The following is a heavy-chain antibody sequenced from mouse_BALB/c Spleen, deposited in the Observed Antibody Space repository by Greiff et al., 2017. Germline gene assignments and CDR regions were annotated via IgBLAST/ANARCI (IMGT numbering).Heavy chain of an antibody. D-gene: IGHD2-4*01. Sequence: VQLQQPGAELVKPGASVKMSCKASGYTFTSYWMHWVKQRPGQGLEWIGVIDPSDSYTSYNQKFKGKATLTVDTSSSTAYMQLSSLTSEDSAVYYCTRGYDYDWYFDVWGAGTTVTVSS. V-gene: IGHV1S127*01. CDR1: GYTFTSYW. J-gene: IGHJ1*01. CDR2: IDPSDSYT. CDR3: TRGYDYDWYFDV.